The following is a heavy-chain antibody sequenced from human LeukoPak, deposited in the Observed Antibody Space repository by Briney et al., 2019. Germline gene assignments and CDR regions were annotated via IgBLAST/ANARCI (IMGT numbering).Heavy chain of an antibody. CDR3: AKDGRDFLIPGYSYGYYYYYYMDV. J-gene: IGHJ6*03. D-gene: IGHD5-18*01. Sequence: PGGSLSLSCAASGFTFDDYGMSWVRQAPGKGLEWVSGINWNGGSTGYADSVKGRFTISRDNAKNSLYLQMNSLRAEDTAVYYCAKDGRDFLIPGYSYGYYYYYYMDVWGKGTTVTISS. CDR2: INWNGGST. V-gene: IGHV3-20*04. CDR1: GFTFDDYG.